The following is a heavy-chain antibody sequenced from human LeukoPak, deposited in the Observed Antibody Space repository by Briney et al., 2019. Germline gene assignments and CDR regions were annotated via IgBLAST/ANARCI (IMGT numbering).Heavy chain of an antibody. Sequence: GESLKISCKGSGYDFTTFWIGWVRQMPGKGLEWMGIIYPGDSDTTYGPSFQGQVTFSADKYISTAYLHWNSLKASDTAIYYCARSAVAGTPSYFDYWGQGTLVTVSS. J-gene: IGHJ4*02. CDR1: GYDFTTFW. CDR2: IYPGDSDT. V-gene: IGHV5-51*01. D-gene: IGHD6-19*01. CDR3: ARSAVAGTPSYFDY.